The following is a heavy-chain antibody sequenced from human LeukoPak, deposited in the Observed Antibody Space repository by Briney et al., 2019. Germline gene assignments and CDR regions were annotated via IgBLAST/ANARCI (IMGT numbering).Heavy chain of an antibody. CDR3: ARDLGVLRFLEWPRGACDY. Sequence: ASVKVSCKASGYTFTGHYMHWVRQAPGQGLEWMGWINPNSGGTNYAQKFQGRVTMTRDTSISTAYMELSRLRSDDTAVYYCARDLGVLRFLEWPRGACDYWGQGTLVTVSS. CDR2: INPNSGGT. CDR1: GYTFTGHY. D-gene: IGHD3-3*01. V-gene: IGHV1-2*02. J-gene: IGHJ4*02.